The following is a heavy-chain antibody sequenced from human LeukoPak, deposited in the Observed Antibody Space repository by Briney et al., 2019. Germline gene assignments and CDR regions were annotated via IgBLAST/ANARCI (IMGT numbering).Heavy chain of an antibody. CDR2: IYYNGNT. D-gene: IGHD6-6*01. CDR1: GGSISGSY. Sequence: PETLSLTCTVSGGSISGSYWSWIRQPPGKGLEWIGYIYYNGNTNYNPSLKSRVTILLDTSKNQFSLQLSSVTAADAAVYYCARRHSSSNWYFDLWGRGTLVTVSS. J-gene: IGHJ2*01. CDR3: ARRHSSSNWYFDL. V-gene: IGHV4-59*01.